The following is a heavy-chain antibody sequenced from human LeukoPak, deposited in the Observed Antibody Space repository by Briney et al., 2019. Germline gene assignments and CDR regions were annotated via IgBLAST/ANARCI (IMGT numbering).Heavy chain of an antibody. J-gene: IGHJ4*02. V-gene: IGHV3-66*02. Sequence: GGSLRLSCAASGFTVSNNYMSWVRQAPGKGLEWVSVLYSGGSTYYADSVKGRFTISRDNSKNTLYLQMNSLRAEDTAVYYCASLGDYGSFDYWGQGTLGTVSS. CDR2: LYSGGST. D-gene: IGHD4-17*01. CDR3: ASLGDYGSFDY. CDR1: GFTVSNNY.